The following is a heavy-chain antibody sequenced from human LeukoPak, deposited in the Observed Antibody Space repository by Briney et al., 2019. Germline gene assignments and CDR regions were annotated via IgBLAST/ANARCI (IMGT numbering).Heavy chain of an antibody. CDR3: AKDSFYGEHPIFDH. J-gene: IGHJ4*02. CDR1: GFTFSNYA. Sequence: GGSLRLSCTASGFTFSNYAMSWVRQAPGKGLEWVSLISRSGDTTYYADSAKGRFTISRDNSKNTLYVQMNTLRAVDTAVYYCAKDSFYGEHPIFDHWGQGTLVTVSS. CDR2: ISRSGDTT. V-gene: IGHV3-23*01. D-gene: IGHD4-17*01.